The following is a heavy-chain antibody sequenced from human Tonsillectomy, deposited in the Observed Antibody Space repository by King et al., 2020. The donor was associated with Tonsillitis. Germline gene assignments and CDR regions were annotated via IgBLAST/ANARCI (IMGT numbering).Heavy chain of an antibody. V-gene: IGHV4-38-2*02. CDR2: NYQSGCT. D-gene: IGHD2-8*01. Sequence: QLQESGPGLVKPSETLSLTCTVSNYSISSGYYWAWIRQPPGKGLEWIGSNYQSGCTYYNPSLQSRVTISLDKTKNQFSLKLTSVNAADTAVYYCASDSCPNRVCYRRYFDYWGQGTLVTVSS. CDR1: NYSISSGYY. CDR3: ASDSCPNRVCYRRYFDY. J-gene: IGHJ4*02.